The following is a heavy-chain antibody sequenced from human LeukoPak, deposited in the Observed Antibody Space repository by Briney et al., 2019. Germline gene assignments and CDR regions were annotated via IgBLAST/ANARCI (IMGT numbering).Heavy chain of an antibody. D-gene: IGHD3-22*01. Sequence: GGSLRLSCAASGFSFNSYTMNWVRQAPGQGLEWVSFINSGSDTIYYADSVKGRFTISRDNAKNSLSLQMNSLSAEDTAAYFCARTYDHTGSHYYYYMDVWGKGTTVTVSS. CDR3: ARTYDHTGSHYYYYMDV. CDR1: GFSFNSYT. J-gene: IGHJ6*03. CDR2: INSGSDTI. V-gene: IGHV3-48*01.